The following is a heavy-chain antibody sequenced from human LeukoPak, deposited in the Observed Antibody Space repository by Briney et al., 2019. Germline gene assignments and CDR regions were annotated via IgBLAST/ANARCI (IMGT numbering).Heavy chain of an antibody. CDR3: ARAAYCSGGSCLDY. D-gene: IGHD2-15*01. V-gene: IGHV4-31*03. J-gene: IGHJ4*02. CDR1: GGSISSGGYY. CDR2: IYYSGST. Sequence: SETLSLTCTVSGGSISSGGYYWSWIRQHPGKGLEWIGYIYYSGSTYYNPSHKSRVTTSVDTSKNQFSLKLSSVTAADTAVYYCARAAYCSGGSCLDYWGQGTLVTVSS.